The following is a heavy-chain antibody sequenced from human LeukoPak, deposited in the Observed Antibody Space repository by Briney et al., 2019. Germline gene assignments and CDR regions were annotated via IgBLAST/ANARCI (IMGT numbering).Heavy chain of an antibody. CDR3: ARVTLLWFGELYWFDG. CDR1: GYTFTSYG. D-gene: IGHD3-10*01. Sequence: ASVKVSCKASGYTFTSYGISWVRQAPGQGLEWMGGISPNIGTTNFAQKFQGRVTMTTDTSTSTAYMELRSMRSEDTAVDYCARVTLLWFGELYWFDGCGQGSLVTV. J-gene: IGHJ5*02. V-gene: IGHV1-18*01. CDR2: ISPNIGTT.